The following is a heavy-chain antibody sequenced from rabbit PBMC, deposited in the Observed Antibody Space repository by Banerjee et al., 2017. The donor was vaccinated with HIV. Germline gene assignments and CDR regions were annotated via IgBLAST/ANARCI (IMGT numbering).Heavy chain of an antibody. Sequence: QEQLEESGGDLVKPGASLTLTCTASGFSFSSSYYMCWVRQAPGKGLEWIACIYAVSSGNTYYASWAKGRFTISRTSSTTVDLKMTSLTAADTATYFCARTGATYYDYSLWGPGTLVTVS. V-gene: IGHV1S45*01. D-gene: IGHD8-1*01. CDR1: GFSFSSSYY. J-gene: IGHJ4*01. CDR3: ARTGATYYDYSL. CDR2: IYAVSSGNT.